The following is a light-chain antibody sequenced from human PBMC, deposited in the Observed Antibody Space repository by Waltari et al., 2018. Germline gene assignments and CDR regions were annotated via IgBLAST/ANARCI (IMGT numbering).Light chain of an antibody. CDR3: QQFHLDPLT. CDR1: QTIKRW. J-gene: IGKJ4*01. CDR2: KAS. V-gene: IGKV1-5*03. Sequence: DVQMTQSHSTLSASAGDRVTISCRASQTIKRWLAWYQQKPGKAPRLLSYKASTLGSGVSSRFSGSGAETDFTLTISSLQPNDSATYDCQQFHLDPLTFGGGTKVEIK.